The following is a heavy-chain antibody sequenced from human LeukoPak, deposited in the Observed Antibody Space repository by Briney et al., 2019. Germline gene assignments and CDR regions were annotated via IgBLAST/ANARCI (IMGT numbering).Heavy chain of an antibody. CDR1: GGSISSSSYY. CDR3: ARALTMVRGVLDY. D-gene: IGHD3-10*01. CDR2: IYYSGST. Sequence: SETLSLTCTVSGGSISSSSYYWGWIRQPPGKGLEWIGSIYYSGSTYYNPSLKSRVTISVDTSKNQFSLKLSSVTAADTAVYYCARALTMVRGVLDYWGQGTLVTVSS. V-gene: IGHV4-39*07. J-gene: IGHJ4*02.